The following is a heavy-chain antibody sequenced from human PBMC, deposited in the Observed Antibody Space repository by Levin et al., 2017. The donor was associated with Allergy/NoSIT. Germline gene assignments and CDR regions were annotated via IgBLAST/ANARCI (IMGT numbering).Heavy chain of an antibody. D-gene: IGHD6-25*01. Sequence: GGSLRLSCAASGFTFSSYWMHWVRQAPGKGLVWVSRINSDGSTTYYADSVKGRFTISRDDAKNTLYLQMNSLRAEDTAVYYCAILSAPFDYWGQGTLVTVSS. J-gene: IGHJ4*02. CDR2: INSDGSTT. CDR1: GFTFSSYW. CDR3: AILSAPFDY. V-gene: IGHV3-74*01.